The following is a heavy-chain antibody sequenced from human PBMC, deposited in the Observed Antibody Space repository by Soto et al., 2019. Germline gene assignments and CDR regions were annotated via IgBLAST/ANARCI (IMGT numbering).Heavy chain of an antibody. J-gene: IGHJ3*02. CDR2: IIPILGIA. D-gene: IGHD4-17*01. CDR3: AREPDYGDDEAFDI. CDR1: GGTFSSYT. Sequence: QVQLVQSGVEVKKPGSAVKFSCKASGGTFSSYTISWVRQAPGQGLEWMGRIIPILGIANYAQKFQGRVTITADKSTSTAYLEPSSLRSEDTAVYYCAREPDYGDDEAFDIWGQGTIVTVSS. V-gene: IGHV1-69*08.